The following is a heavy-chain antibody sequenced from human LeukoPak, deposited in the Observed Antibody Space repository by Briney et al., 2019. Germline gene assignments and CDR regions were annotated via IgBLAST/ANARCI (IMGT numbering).Heavy chain of an antibody. CDR2: VDVHGQGT. V-gene: IGHV3-74*01. CDR3: ARSNYDSTTFYYHLDL. J-gene: IGHJ5*02. Sequence: GGSLRLSCATSGFTFSSYWMHWVRQAPGKGPVWVSRVDVHGQGTAYADSVKGRFTISRDNAKNTLSLQMNSLSAEDTAVYYCARSNYDSTTFYYHLDLWGQGTLVTVSS. CDR1: GFTFSSYW. D-gene: IGHD2/OR15-2a*01.